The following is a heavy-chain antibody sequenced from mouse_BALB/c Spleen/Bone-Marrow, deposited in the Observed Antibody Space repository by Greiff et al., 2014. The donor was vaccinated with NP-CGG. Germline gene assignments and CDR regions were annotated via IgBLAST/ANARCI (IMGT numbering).Heavy chain of an antibody. CDR2: IDPANGNA. CDR1: GFNIKDTY. D-gene: IGHD2-3*01. V-gene: IGHV14-3*02. Sequence: VQLQQSGAELVKPGASVRLSCTASGFNIKDTYMHWVKQRPDQGLEWIGRIDPANGNAKHDTKFQGKAAITADTSSNTTYLQLRSLTSEDTAVYYCAIYFYFDYWGQGTTLTVSS. J-gene: IGHJ2*01. CDR3: AIYFYFDY.